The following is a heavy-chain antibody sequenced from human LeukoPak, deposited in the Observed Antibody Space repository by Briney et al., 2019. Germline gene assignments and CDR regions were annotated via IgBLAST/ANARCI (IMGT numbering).Heavy chain of an antibody. CDR2: IWYDGSNK. J-gene: IGHJ5*02. Sequence: GGSLRLSCAASGFTFSSYGMHWVRQAPAKGLEWVAVIWYDGSNKYYADSLKGRFTISRDNSKNTLYLQMNSLRAEDTAVYYCARDLYDSSGYYQSWFDPWGQGTMVTVSS. V-gene: IGHV3-33*01. D-gene: IGHD3-22*01. CDR1: GFTFSSYG. CDR3: ARDLYDSSGYYQSWFDP.